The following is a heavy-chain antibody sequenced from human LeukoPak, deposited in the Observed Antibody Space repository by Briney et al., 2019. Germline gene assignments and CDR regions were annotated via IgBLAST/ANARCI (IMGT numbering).Heavy chain of an antibody. J-gene: IGHJ4*02. Sequence: PSETLSLTCTVSGGSISSYYWSWIRQPPGKGLEWIGYIYYSGSTNYNPSLKGRVTISVDTSKNQFSLKLSSVTAADTAVYYCAADVRFLEWLPTHYYFDYWGQGTLVTVSS. CDR1: GGSISSYY. CDR2: IYYSGST. V-gene: IGHV4-59*12. D-gene: IGHD3-3*01. CDR3: AADVRFLEWLPTHYYFDY.